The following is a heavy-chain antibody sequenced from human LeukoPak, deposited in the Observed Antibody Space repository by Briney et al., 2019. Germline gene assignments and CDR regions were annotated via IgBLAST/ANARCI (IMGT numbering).Heavy chain of an antibody. CDR1: GGSVSSGSYY. Sequence: SETLSLTCTVSGGSVSSGSYYWSWIRQPPGKGLEWIGEINHSGSTNYNPSLKSRVTISVDTSKNQFSLKLSSVTAADTAVYYCARGLFHYYGSGSYKGHYDYWGQGTLVTVSS. J-gene: IGHJ4*02. V-gene: IGHV4-39*07. D-gene: IGHD3-10*01. CDR2: INHSGST. CDR3: ARGLFHYYGSGSYKGHYDY.